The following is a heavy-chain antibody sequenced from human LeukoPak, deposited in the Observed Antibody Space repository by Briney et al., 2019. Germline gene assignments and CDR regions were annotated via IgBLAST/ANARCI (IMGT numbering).Heavy chain of an antibody. Sequence: SETLSLTCTVSGGSISSYYWSWIRQPPGKGLEWIGNTYYSGSTNYNPSLKSRVTISVDMSKNQFSLKLNSVTAADTAVYYCARGSTTYDYWGQGTLVTVSS. CDR3: ARGSTTYDY. CDR1: GGSISSYY. J-gene: IGHJ4*02. CDR2: TYYSGST. D-gene: IGHD1-1*01. V-gene: IGHV4-59*01.